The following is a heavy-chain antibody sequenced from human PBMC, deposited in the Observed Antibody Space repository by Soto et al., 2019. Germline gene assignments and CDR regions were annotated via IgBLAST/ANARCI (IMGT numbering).Heavy chain of an antibody. CDR3: AREVVETSSLWLDP. CDR1: GYTFTNND. J-gene: IGHJ5*02. V-gene: IGHV1-8*01. CDR2: MNTNTNTT. Sequence: ASVKVSCKASGYTFTNNDINWVRQALGQGLEWIGWMNTNTNTTDSAEVFEGRVSLTWDTSISTAYMQLNSLKIDDTAVYYCAREVVETSSLWLDPRGQGTLVTVSA. D-gene: IGHD6-6*01.